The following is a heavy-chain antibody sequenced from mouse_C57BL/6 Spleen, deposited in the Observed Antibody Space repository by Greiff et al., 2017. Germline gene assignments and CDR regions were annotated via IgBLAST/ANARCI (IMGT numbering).Heavy chain of an antibody. CDR2: IHPNSGST. CDR1: GYTFTSYW. D-gene: IGHD2-5*01. CDR3: ARSYSNLGNWYFEV. V-gene: IGHV1-64*01. Sequence: QVQLQQPGAELVKPGASVKLSCKASGYTFTSYWMHWVKQRPGQGLEWIGMIHPNSGSTNYTEKFKSKATLTVDKSSSTAYMQLSSLTSEDSAVYYCARSYSNLGNWYFEVWGTGTTVTVSS. J-gene: IGHJ1*03.